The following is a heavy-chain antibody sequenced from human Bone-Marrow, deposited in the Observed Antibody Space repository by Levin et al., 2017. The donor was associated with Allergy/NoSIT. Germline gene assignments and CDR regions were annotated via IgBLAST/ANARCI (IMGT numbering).Heavy chain of an antibody. CDR1: GFTFSSYG. CDR2: ISYDGSNK. V-gene: IGHV3-30*18. CDR3: AKVPRG. Sequence: GGSLRLSCAASGFTFSSYGMHWVRQAPGKGLEWVAVISYDGSNKYYADSVKGRFTISRDNSKNTLYLQMNSLRAEDTAVYYCAKVPRGWGQGTLVTVSS. J-gene: IGHJ4*02.